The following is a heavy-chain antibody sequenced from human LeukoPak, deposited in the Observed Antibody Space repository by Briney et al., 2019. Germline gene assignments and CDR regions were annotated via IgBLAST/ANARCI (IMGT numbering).Heavy chain of an antibody. V-gene: IGHV1-46*01. D-gene: IGHD3-22*01. CDR1: GYTFTSYY. Sequence: GASVKVSCKASGYTFTSYYMHWVRQAPGQGLEWMGIINPRGNSTTEAQEFQGRVTMTRDSSTSTVYMDLSSLRSEDTAVYYCVFSPYYYYDASGYSFDYWGQGTLVTVSS. J-gene: IGHJ4*02. CDR3: VFSPYYYYDASGYSFDY. CDR2: INPRGNST.